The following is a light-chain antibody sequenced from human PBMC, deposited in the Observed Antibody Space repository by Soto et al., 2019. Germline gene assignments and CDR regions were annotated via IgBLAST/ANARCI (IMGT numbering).Light chain of an antibody. CDR2: GAS. CDR3: QQYGSAPPKYT. Sequence: EIVLTQSPGTLSLSPGERATLSCRASQSVSSSYLAWYPQKPGQAPRLLIYGASSRATGIPDRFSGSGSGTDFTLTISRLEPEDFAVYYCQQYGSAPPKYTFGQGTKREIK. CDR1: QSVSSSY. J-gene: IGKJ2*01. V-gene: IGKV3-20*01.